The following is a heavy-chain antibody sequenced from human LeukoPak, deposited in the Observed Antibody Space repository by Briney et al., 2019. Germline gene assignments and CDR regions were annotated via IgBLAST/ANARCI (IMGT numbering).Heavy chain of an antibody. Sequence: PGGSLRLSCAASGFTFSSSWIHWVRQAPGKGLEWVSYISSSGSTIYYADSVKGRFTISRDNAKNSLYLQMNSLRAEDTAVYYCARDLAIFDYYYGMDVWGQGTTVTVSS. CDR1: GFTFSSSW. D-gene: IGHD3-3*01. V-gene: IGHV3-48*03. CDR3: ARDLAIFDYYYGMDV. CDR2: ISSSGSTI. J-gene: IGHJ6*02.